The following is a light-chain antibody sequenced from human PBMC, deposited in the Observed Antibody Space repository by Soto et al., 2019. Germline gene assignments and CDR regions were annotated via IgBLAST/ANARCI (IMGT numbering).Light chain of an antibody. Sequence: QSVLTQPVSVSGSPGQSITISCTGTSSDVGGYDYVSWYQHHPGKAPKLMIYDVSNRPSGVSSRFSGSKSDNTASLTIYGLQAEDEADYYCSSYTKNSPYVFGTGTKLTVL. CDR3: SSYTKNSPYV. CDR2: DVS. CDR1: SSDVGGYDY. V-gene: IGLV2-14*01. J-gene: IGLJ1*01.